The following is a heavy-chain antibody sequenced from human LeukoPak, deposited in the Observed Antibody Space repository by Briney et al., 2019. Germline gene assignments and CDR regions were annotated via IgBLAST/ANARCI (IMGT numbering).Heavy chain of an antibody. Sequence: APVKVSCKASGYTFTRYYIHWVRQAPGQGLEWMGTINPSGDSTSYAQKFQGRVTMTRDTSTSTVYMELSSLTSEDTAVYYCARAPGYGGNSDYWGQGTLVTVSS. CDR2: INPSGDST. CDR3: ARAPGYGGNSDY. CDR1: GYTFTRYY. V-gene: IGHV1-46*01. D-gene: IGHD4-23*01. J-gene: IGHJ4*02.